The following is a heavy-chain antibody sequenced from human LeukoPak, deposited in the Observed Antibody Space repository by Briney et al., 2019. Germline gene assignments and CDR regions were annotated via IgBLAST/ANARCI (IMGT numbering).Heavy chain of an antibody. V-gene: IGHV4-59*01. Sequence: PSETLSLTCTVSGGSTSSYYWSWIRQPPGKGLEWIGYIYYSGSTNYNPSLKSRVTISVDTSKNQFSLKLSSVTAADTAVYYCAAEGNSSGWYQVDYWGQGTLVTVSS. D-gene: IGHD6-19*01. CDR1: GGSTSSYY. CDR3: AAEGNSSGWYQVDY. J-gene: IGHJ4*02. CDR2: IYYSGST.